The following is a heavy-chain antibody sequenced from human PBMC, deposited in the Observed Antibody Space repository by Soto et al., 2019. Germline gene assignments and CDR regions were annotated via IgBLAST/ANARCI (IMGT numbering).Heavy chain of an antibody. D-gene: IGHD3-10*01. J-gene: IGHJ4*02. CDR2: TSYDGNNK. V-gene: IGHV3-30*19. Sequence: QLQLVESGGGVVQPGTSLRLSCTASGFMFKSYVMHWVRQAPGKGLEWVALTSYDGNNKYYGVSVKGRFTVSRDNSKNSLRPQRDSRRPEYTALYGCARWGTTAGVDLWGQGPLVSVSS. CDR1: GFMFKSYV. CDR3: ARWGTTAGVDL.